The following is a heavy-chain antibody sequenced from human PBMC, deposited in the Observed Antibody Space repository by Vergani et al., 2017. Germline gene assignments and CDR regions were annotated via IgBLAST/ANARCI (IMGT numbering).Heavy chain of an antibody. CDR1: GYTFTGYY. CDR2: INPNSGGK. V-gene: IGHV1-2*04. D-gene: IGHD5-18*01. CDR3: ARGFTNSYGRLNYFDY. Sequence: QVQLVQSGAEVKKPGASVKVSCKASGYTFTGYYMHWVRQAPGQGLEWMGWINPNSGGKNYAQKFQDWVTMTRDTSISTAYMELSRLRSDDTAVYYCARGFTNSYGRLNYFDYWGQGTLVTVSS. J-gene: IGHJ4*02.